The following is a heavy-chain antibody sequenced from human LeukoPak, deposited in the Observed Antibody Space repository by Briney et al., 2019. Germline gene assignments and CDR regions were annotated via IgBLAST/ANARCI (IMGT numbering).Heavy chain of an antibody. CDR1: GFTFSSYG. J-gene: IGHJ6*02. V-gene: IGHV3-33*01. D-gene: IGHD5-24*01. CDR3: ARDPSEMVDAYYYYGMDV. CDR2: IWYDGSNK. Sequence: GGSLRLSCVASGFTFSSYGMHWVRQAPGKGLEWVTVIWYDGSNKYYADSVKGRFTISRANSKNTLYLQMNSLRAEDTAVYYCARDPSEMVDAYYYYGMDVWGQGTTVTVSS.